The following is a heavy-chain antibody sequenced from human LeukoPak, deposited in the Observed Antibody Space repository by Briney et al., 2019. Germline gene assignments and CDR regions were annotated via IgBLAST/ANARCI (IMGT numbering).Heavy chain of an antibody. J-gene: IGHJ4*02. CDR1: GYSFTSYW. CDR3: ARPGSYSSGWYPVDY. Sequence: GESLKISCKGSGYSFTSYWIGWVRQMPGKGLEWMAIIYPGDSDTRYSPSFQGQVTISADKSISTAYLQWSSLKASDTAMYYCARPGSYSSGWYPVDYWGQGTLVTVSS. D-gene: IGHD6-19*01. V-gene: IGHV5-51*01. CDR2: IYPGDSDT.